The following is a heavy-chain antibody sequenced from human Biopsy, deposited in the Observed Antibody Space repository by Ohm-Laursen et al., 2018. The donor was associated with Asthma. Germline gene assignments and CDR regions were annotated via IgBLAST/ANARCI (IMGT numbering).Heavy chain of an antibody. D-gene: IGHD2-15*01. CDR1: GDSIDSGDYS. Sequence: SETLSLTWSVSGDSIDSGDYSWTWIRQPPGKGLEWIGNIHYSGSTYSNPSLKSRVTISVDTSKKQISLRLSSVIAADTAVYYCAGFCSGGNCPDHWGQGTLVTVSS. J-gene: IGHJ4*02. CDR2: IHYSGST. CDR3: AGFCSGGNCPDH. V-gene: IGHV4-61*08.